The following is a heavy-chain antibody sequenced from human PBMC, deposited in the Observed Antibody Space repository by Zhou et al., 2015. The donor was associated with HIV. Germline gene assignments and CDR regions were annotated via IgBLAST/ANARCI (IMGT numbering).Heavy chain of an antibody. J-gene: IGHJ4*02. CDR1: GGTFSSYA. V-gene: IGHV1-69*01. Sequence: QVQLVQSGAEVKKPGSSVKVSCKASGGTFSSYAISWVRQAPGQGLEWMGGIIPIFGTANYAQKFQGRVTITADESTSTAYMELSSLRSEDTAVYYCARGYRSSSSWYEMLPDYWGQGTLVTVSS. CDR3: ARGYRSSSSWYEMLPDY. CDR2: IIPIFGTA. D-gene: IGHD6-13*01.